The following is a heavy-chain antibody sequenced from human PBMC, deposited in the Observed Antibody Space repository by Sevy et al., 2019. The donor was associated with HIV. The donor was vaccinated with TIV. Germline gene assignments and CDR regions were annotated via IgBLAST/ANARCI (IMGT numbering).Heavy chain of an antibody. J-gene: IGHJ5*02. CDR2: IRSATDGGTT. V-gene: IGHV3-15*07. D-gene: IGHD5-12*01. CDR1: AFTFSNDW. Sequence: GGSLRLSCVASAFTFSNDWMTWVRQAPGKGLEWVGHIRSATDGGTTDYAAPVKGRFTISRHDSKNTVYLEMNSLKIEDTGVYFCATLSGNYWGDWLGPWGQGTLVTVSS. CDR3: ATLSGNYWGDWLGP.